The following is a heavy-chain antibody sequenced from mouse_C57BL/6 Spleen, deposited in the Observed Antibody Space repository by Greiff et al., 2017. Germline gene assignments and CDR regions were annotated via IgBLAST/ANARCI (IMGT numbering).Heavy chain of an antibody. Sequence: EVKLVESGGGLVKPGGSLKLSCAASGFTFSDYGMHWVRQAPEKGLEWVAYISSGSSTIYYADTVKGRFTISRDNAKNTLFLQMTSLRSEDTAMYYCAGGDSVYYYAMDYWGQGTSVTVSS. CDR1: GFTFSDYG. CDR2: ISSGSSTI. V-gene: IGHV5-17*01. CDR3: AGGDSVYYYAMDY. J-gene: IGHJ4*01.